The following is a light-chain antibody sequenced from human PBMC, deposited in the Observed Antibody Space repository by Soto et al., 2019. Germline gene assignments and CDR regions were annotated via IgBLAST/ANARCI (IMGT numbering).Light chain of an antibody. V-gene: IGLV2-14*01. Sequence: QSALTQPASVSGSPGQSITISCTGTSSDGGGYNFVSWYQQYPGEAPKLMIYEVSNRPSGVSNRFSGSKSGNTASLTISGLQAEDETDYYCSSYTGSSSRYVFGTGTKLTVL. CDR2: EVS. CDR3: SSYTGSSSRYV. CDR1: SSDGGGYNF. J-gene: IGLJ1*01.